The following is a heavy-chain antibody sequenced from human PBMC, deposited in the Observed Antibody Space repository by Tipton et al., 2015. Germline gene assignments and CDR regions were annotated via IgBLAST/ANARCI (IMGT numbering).Heavy chain of an antibody. CDR2: INPSSGTT. J-gene: IGHJ5*02. V-gene: IGHV1-46*01. D-gene: IGHD3-3*01. Sequence: QSGAEVKKPGASVKISCEASRYTFTNYYIHWVRQAPGQGLDWMGVINPSSGTTTYAQSFQGRFTMTRDTSPITFYLEVTSLTSADTAVYYCANASDLISLFDFLSGSYNGWFDPWGQGTLVTVFS. CDR1: RYTFTNYY. CDR3: ANASDLISLFDFLSGSYNGWFDP.